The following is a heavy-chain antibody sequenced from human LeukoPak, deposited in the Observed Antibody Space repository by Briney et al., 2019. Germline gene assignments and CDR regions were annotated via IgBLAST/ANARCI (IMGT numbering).Heavy chain of an antibody. CDR3: AREDSNGSFGT. CDR1: GGSISSSSYY. D-gene: IGHD2-15*01. J-gene: IGHJ5*02. V-gene: IGHV4-39*01. Sequence: SETLSLTCTVSGGSISSSSYYWGWIRQPPGKGLEWSGSIYYSGSTYYNPSLKSRVTISVDTSKNQFSLKLSSVTAADTAVYYCAREDSNGSFGTSGQGTLVTVSS. CDR2: IYYSGST.